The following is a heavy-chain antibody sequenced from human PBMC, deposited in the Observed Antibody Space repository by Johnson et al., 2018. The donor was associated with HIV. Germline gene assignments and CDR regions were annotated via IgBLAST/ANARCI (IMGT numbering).Heavy chain of an antibody. D-gene: IGHD4-23*01. J-gene: IGHJ3*02. Sequence: VQLVESGGGLIQPGGSLRLSCAASGFTVSSNYMSWVRQAPGKGLEWVSLIYSGGSTYYADSVKGRFTISRDNSKNTLYIKMNSLRAEDTAVYYCARTRVGAFDIWDQGTMVTVSS. CDR1: GFTVSSNY. CDR3: ARTRVGAFDI. CDR2: IYSGGST. V-gene: IGHV3-53*01.